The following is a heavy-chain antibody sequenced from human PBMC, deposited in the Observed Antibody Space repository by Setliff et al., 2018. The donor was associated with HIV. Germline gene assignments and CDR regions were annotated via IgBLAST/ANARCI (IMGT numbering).Heavy chain of an antibody. CDR1: GGTFSSYV. CDR3: ARGLAVAGKSYYDYYYMDV. CDR2: INPGDDGT. J-gene: IGHJ6*03. D-gene: IGHD6-19*01. Sequence: GASVKVSCKASGGTFSSYVISWVRQAPGQGLEWMGIINPGDDGTMYAQKFQGRVTMTRNTSISTAYMELSSLRSEDTAVYYCARGLAVAGKSYYDYYYMDVWGKGTTVTVSS. V-gene: IGHV1-8*02.